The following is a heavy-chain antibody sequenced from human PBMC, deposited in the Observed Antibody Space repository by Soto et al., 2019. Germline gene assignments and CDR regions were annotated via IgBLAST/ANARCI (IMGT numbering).Heavy chain of an antibody. CDR2: IWHDGSEI. J-gene: IGHJ4*02. CDR1: GSIFIGYG. D-gene: IGHD1-7*01. CDR3: ARGGIGGTAFRGFLHY. Sequence: QVHLEQSGGGVVQPGGSLRLSCVVPGSIFIGYGMHWVRQAPGKGLEWVAVIWHDGSEIYYADSVKGRFTISRDNSKNTLYLQMHSLRAVDTAVYYCARGGIGGTAFRGFLHYWGQGTLVTVSS. V-gene: IGHV3-33*01.